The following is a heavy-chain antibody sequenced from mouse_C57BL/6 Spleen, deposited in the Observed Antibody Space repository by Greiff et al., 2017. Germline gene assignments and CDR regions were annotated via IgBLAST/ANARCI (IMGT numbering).Heavy chain of an antibody. D-gene: IGHD2-4*01. J-gene: IGHJ2*01. V-gene: IGHV1-52*01. CDR2: IDPSDSET. CDR1: GYTFTSSW. CDR3: ARDDYVSPYYFDY. Sequence: VQLQQPGAELVRPGSSVKLSCKAYGYTFTSSWMHWVKQRPIQGLEWIGNIDPSDSETHYNQKFKDKATLTVDKSSSTAYMQLSSLTSEDSAVYYCARDDYVSPYYFDYWGQGTTLTVSS.